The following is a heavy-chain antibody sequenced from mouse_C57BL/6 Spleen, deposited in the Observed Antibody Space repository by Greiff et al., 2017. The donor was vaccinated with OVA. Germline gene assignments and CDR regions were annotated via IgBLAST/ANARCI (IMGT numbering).Heavy chain of an antibody. CDR1: GYTFTSYW. D-gene: IGHD2-4*01. J-gene: IGHJ2*01. CDR3: AREERNDYPYYFDY. CDR2: IYPGSGST. V-gene: IGHV1-55*01. Sequence: QVQLKQPGAELVKPGASVKMSCKASGYTFTSYWITWVKQRPGQGLEWIGDIYPGSGSTNYNEKFKSKATLTVDTSSSTAYMQLSSLTSEDSAVYYCAREERNDYPYYFDYWGQGTTLTVSS.